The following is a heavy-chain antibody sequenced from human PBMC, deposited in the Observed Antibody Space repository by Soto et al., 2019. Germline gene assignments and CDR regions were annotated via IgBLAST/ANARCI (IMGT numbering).Heavy chain of an antibody. CDR1: GGSVSSNSAA. CDR3: ARDWGRVVVAATLGNYYGMDV. V-gene: IGHV6-1*01. CDR2: TYYRSKWYN. D-gene: IGHD2-15*01. Sequence: SQTLSLTGAISGGSVSSNSAAWNWIGQSPSRGLEWLGRTYYRSKWYNDYAVSVKSRITINPDTSKNQFSLQLNSVTPEDTAVYYCARDWGRVVVAATLGNYYGMDVWGQGTTVTVSS. J-gene: IGHJ6*02.